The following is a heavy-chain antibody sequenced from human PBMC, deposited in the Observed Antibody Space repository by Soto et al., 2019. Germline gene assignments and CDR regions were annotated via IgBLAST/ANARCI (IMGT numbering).Heavy chain of an antibody. Sequence: SQTLSLTCAISGDSVSSNSAAWNWIRQSPSRGLEWLGRTYYRSKWYNDYAVSVKSRITINPDTSKNQFSLQLNSVTPEDTAVYYCARGFVTAAGTRGPFDIWGQGTMVTVS. CDR1: GDSVSSNSAA. CDR2: TYYRSKWYN. CDR3: ARGFVTAAGTRGPFDI. V-gene: IGHV6-1*01. D-gene: IGHD6-13*01. J-gene: IGHJ3*02.